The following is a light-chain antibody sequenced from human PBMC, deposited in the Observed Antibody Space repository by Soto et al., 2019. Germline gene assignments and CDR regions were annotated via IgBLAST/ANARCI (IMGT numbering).Light chain of an antibody. J-gene: IGKJ5*01. CDR1: QSVSSY. CDR3: QQRSNWPPIT. CDR2: DAS. Sequence: EIVLTHSPATLSLSTGERPTLSCRASQSVSSYLAWYQQKPGQAPRLLIYDASNRATGIPARFSGSGSGTDFTLTISSLEPEDFAVYYCQQRSNWPPITFGQGTRLEIK. V-gene: IGKV3-11*01.